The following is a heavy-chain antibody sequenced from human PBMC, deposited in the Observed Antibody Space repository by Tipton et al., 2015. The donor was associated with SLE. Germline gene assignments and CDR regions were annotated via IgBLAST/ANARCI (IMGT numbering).Heavy chain of an antibody. V-gene: IGHV3-48*03. D-gene: IGHD6-13*01. CDR2: ISSGGSTI. CDR3: AREGPVGYTSSWPYFDY. CDR1: GFTFSSYE. J-gene: IGHJ4*02. Sequence: SLRLSCAASGFTFSSYEMNWVRQAPGKGLEWVSYISSGGSTIYYADSVKGRFTISRDNAKNSLYLQMNSLRAEDTAVYYCAREGPVGYTSSWPYFDYWGQGTLVTVSS.